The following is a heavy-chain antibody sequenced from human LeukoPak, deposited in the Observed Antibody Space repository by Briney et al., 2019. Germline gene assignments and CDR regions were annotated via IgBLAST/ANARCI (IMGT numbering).Heavy chain of an antibody. CDR2: INSDGSST. V-gene: IGHV3-74*01. D-gene: IGHD1-1*01. J-gene: IGHJ6*03. CDR1: GFTFSSYW. Sequence: GGSLRLSCAASGFTFSSYWMHWVRQAPGKGLVWVSRINSDGSSTSYADSVKGRFTISRDNSKNTLYLQMNSLRAEDTAVYYCARDSTSYYYYMDVWGKGTTVTVSS. CDR3: ARDSTSYYYYMDV.